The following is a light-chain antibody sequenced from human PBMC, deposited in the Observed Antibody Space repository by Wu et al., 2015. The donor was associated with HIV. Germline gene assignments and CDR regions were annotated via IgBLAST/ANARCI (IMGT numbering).Light chain of an antibody. CDR3: QQSYSTPHS. J-gene: IGKJ2*03. CDR2: KAS. CDR1: QSINSW. Sequence: DIQMTQSPSTLSASVGDRVTITCRASQSINSWLAWYQQKPGKAPKLLIYKASSLESGVPSRFSGSGSGTHFTLTISSLQPEDSATYYCQQSYSTPHSFGQGTKVEIK. V-gene: IGKV1-5*03.